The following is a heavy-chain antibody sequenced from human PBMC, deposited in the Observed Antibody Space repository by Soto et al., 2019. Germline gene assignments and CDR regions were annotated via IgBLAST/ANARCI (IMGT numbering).Heavy chain of an antibody. J-gene: IGHJ5*01. CDR1: GDSFSNHY. V-gene: IGHV4-59*11. Sequence: SETLSLTCTISGDSFSNHYWTWIRQSPGKGLEWTGYIFHSGITDYNPSVKSRVTISIDKSRNLFSLNLTSATAADTAVYYCARDRYFYDSRGYYRTLDSWGQGTLVTVSS. CDR2: IFHSGIT. D-gene: IGHD3-22*01. CDR3: ARDRYFYDSRGYYRTLDS.